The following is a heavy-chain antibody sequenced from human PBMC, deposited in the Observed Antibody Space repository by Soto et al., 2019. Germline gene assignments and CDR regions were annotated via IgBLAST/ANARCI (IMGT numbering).Heavy chain of an antibody. CDR3: ARDASTFVRSVVTPPRGYFDL. V-gene: IGHV1-3*01. Sequence: QVQLVQSGAEVKKPGASVKVSCKASGYTFTSYAMHWVRQAPGQRLEWMGWINAGNGNTKYSQKFQGRVTITRDTSASTAYMELSSLRSEDTAVYYCARDASTFVRSVVTPPRGYFDLWGRGTLVTVSS. J-gene: IGHJ2*01. CDR2: INAGNGNT. CDR1: GYTFTSYA. D-gene: IGHD2-15*01.